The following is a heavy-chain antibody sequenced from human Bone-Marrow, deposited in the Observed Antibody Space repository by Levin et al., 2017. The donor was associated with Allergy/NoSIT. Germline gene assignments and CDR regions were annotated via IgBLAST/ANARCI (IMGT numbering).Heavy chain of an antibody. V-gene: IGHV2-5*02. Sequence: SGPTLVKPPQTLTLTCTFSGFSLSPSGVGVGWIRQPPVKALEWLALIYWDDDKRYSPSLKSRLTITKDTSKNQVVLTMTNMDPVETAAYYCVHSLDSTSFDYWGEGTLVTVSA. CDR1: GFSLSPSGVG. D-gene: IGHD6-6*01. J-gene: IGHJ4*02. CDR3: VHSLDSTSFDY. CDR2: IYWDDDK.